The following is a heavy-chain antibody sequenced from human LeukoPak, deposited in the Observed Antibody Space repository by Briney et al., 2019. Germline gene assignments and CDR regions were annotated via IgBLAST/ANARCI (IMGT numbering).Heavy chain of an antibody. CDR2: ISYDGSNK. CDR3: ARRGLVRGVGDHFDY. CDR1: GFTFSSYA. J-gene: IGHJ4*02. D-gene: IGHD3-10*01. V-gene: IGHV3-30*04. Sequence: GGSLRLSCAASGFTFSSYAMHWVRQAPGKGLEWVAVISYDGSNKYYADSVKGRFTISKDNSKNTLYLQMNSLRAEDTAVYYCARRGLVRGVGDHFDYWGQGILVTVSS.